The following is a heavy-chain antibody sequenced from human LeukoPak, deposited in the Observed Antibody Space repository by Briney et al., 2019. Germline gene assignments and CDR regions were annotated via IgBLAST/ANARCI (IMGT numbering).Heavy chain of an antibody. Sequence: AGGSLRLSCAASGFTFSSYGMHWVRQAPGKGLEWVAVIWYDGSNKYYADSVKGRLTISRDNSKNTLYLQMNSLRAEDTAIYYCATGPYYEDWWGQGALVTVSS. CDR1: GFTFSSYG. D-gene: IGHD3-16*01. CDR3: ATGPYYEDW. V-gene: IGHV3-33*01. CDR2: IWYDGSNK. J-gene: IGHJ4*02.